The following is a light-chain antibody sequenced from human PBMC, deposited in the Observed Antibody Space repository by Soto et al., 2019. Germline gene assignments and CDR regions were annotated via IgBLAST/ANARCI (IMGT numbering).Light chain of an antibody. CDR3: QTWGTGFRV. CDR2: LTSDGSH. V-gene: IGLV4-69*01. Sequence: QAVVTQSPSASASLGASVKLTCTLSSGHSSYAIAWHQQQPEKGPRYLMNLTSDGSHSKGDGIPDRFSGSSSGAERYLTISSVESEDEADYYCQTWGTGFRVFGGGTKLTVL. CDR1: SGHSSYA. J-gene: IGLJ3*02.